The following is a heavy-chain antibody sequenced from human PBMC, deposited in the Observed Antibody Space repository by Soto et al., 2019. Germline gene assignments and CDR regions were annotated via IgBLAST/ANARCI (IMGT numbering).Heavy chain of an antibody. CDR1: GFTFSSYA. D-gene: IGHD5-12*01. CDR2: ISGSGGST. V-gene: IGHV3-23*01. J-gene: IGHJ6*02. Sequence: GGSLRLSCAASGFTFSSYAMSWVRQAPGKGLEWVSAISGSGGSTYYADSVKGRFTISRDNSKNTLYLQMNSLRAEDTAVYYCAKDQGPYSGSYGMDVWGQGTTVTVSS. CDR3: AKDQGPYSGSYGMDV.